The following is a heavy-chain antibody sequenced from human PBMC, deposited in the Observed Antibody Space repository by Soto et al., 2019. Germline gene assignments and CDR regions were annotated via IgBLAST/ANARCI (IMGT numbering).Heavy chain of an antibody. V-gene: IGHV4-59*12. J-gene: IGHJ5*01. Sequence: SETLSLTCTVSGGSISNYYWSWIRQPPGKGLECIGYTFHSGSTNCNPSLKSRVSMSLDRSKNQFSLNLTSVTAADTAVYYCAATACTSTTCPLASWGQGTLVTVSS. CDR1: GGSISNYY. CDR3: AATACTSTTCPLAS. D-gene: IGHD2-2*01. CDR2: TFHSGST.